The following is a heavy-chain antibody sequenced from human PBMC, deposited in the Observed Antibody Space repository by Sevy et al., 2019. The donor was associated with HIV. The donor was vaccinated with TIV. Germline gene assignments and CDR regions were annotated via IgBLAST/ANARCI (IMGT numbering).Heavy chain of an antibody. Sequence: GGSLRLSCAASGFTFSSYSMNWVRQAPGKGLEWVSSIISSSSYIYYADSVKGRFTISRDNATNSLYLQMNSLRAEATAVYYCARLSAAGPGATDYWGQGTLVTVSS. CDR2: IISSSSYI. V-gene: IGHV3-21*01. J-gene: IGHJ4*02. D-gene: IGHD1-26*01. CDR1: GFTFSSYS. CDR3: ARLSAAGPGATDY.